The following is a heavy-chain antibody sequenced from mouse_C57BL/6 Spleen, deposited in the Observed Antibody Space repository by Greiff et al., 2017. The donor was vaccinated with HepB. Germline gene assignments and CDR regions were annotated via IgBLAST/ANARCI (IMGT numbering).Heavy chain of an antibody. CDR2: IWSGGST. D-gene: IGHD4-1*01. Sequence: VQLQESGPGLVQPSQSLSITCTVSGFSLTSYGVHWVRQSPGKGLEWLGVIWSGGSTDYNAAFISRLSISKDNSKSQVFFKMNSLQADDTAIYYCARKLGRRGVYAMDYWGQGTSVTVSS. V-gene: IGHV2-2*01. J-gene: IGHJ4*01. CDR1: GFSLTSYG. CDR3: ARKLGRRGVYAMDY.